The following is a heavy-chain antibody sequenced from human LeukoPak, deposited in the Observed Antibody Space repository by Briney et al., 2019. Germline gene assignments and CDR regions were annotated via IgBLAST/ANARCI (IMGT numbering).Heavy chain of an antibody. D-gene: IGHD5-18*01. CDR2: ISGSAGST. V-gene: IGHV3-23*01. CDR3: ARPGYSYGGGFDP. Sequence: GGSLRLSCAASGFIFSTYAMSWVRQAPGEGLEWVSVISGSAGSTYYADSVKGRFTISRDNSKNTLYLQMDSLRAEDTAVYYCARPGYSYGGGFDPWGQGTLVTVSS. J-gene: IGHJ5*02. CDR1: GFIFSTYA.